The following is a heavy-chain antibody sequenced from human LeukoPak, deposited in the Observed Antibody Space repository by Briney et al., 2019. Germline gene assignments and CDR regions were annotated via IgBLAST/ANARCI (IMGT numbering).Heavy chain of an antibody. CDR1: GRSFSGYY. CDR2: INHSGST. J-gene: IGHJ4*02. Sequence: PSETLSLTCAVYGRSFSGYYWSWIRQPPGKGLEWIGEINHSGSTNYNPSLKSRVTISVDTSKNQFSLKLSSVTAADTAVYYCARSLRYFDKYYFDYWGQGTLVTVSS. D-gene: IGHD3-9*01. V-gene: IGHV4-34*01. CDR3: ARSLRYFDKYYFDY.